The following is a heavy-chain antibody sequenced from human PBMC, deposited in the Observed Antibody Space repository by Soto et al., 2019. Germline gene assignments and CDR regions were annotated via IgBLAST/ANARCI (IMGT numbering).Heavy chain of an antibody. V-gene: IGHV4-39*01. CDR2: VYYSGST. CDR1: GGSISSGGYY. CDR3: ARQPRGPGYGERGLYFDY. D-gene: IGHD3-16*01. Sequence: SETLSLTCTVSGGSISSGGYYWNWIRQHPGKGLEWIGSVYYSGSTHDHPSLQSRVTISVDTSRNQFSLNLISVTAADTAVYFCARQPRGPGYGERGLYFDYWGQGTLVTVSS. J-gene: IGHJ4*02.